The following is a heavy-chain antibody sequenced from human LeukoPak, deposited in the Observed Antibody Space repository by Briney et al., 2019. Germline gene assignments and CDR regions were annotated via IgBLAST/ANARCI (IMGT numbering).Heavy chain of an antibody. CDR2: ISPSSGT. CDR1: GFTFSSYA. J-gene: IGHJ4*02. Sequence: GESLRLSCAASGFTFSSYAMRWVRQAPGKGLEWVSAISPSSGTFYADSVKGRFTISRDNSKNTLYLQMNSLRAEDTAVYYCARPQSSSGYYWPFDDWGQGTLVTVSS. D-gene: IGHD3-22*01. V-gene: IGHV3-23*01. CDR3: ARPQSSSGYYWPFDD.